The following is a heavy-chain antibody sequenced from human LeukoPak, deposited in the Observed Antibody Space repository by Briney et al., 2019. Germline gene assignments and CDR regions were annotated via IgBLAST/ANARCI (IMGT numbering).Heavy chain of an antibody. J-gene: IGHJ5*02. D-gene: IGHD2-15*01. CDR2: INHSGST. Sequence: SETLSLTCAVYGGSFSGYYWSGIRQPPGKGLEWIGEINHSGSTNYNPSLKSRVTISVDTSKNQFSLKLSSVTAADTAVYYCARARYCSGGSCYKGRSNWFDPWGQGTLVTVSS. CDR3: ARARYCSGGSCYKGRSNWFDP. CDR1: GGSFSGYY. V-gene: IGHV4-34*01.